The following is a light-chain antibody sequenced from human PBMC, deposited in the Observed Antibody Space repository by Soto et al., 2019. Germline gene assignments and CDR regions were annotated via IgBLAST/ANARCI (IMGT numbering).Light chain of an antibody. CDR3: KQSKSFPLT. CDR1: QPINRW. J-gene: IGKJ4*01. V-gene: IGKV1-12*01. Sequence: DIQMTQSPSPLSASVGDRVTITCRASQPINRWLAWYQQKPGKAPKLLIYAASSLHTGVPLRFSGSGSVPDFSLTISSLQPEDFATYYCKQSKSFPLTFGGGTKVDIK. CDR2: AAS.